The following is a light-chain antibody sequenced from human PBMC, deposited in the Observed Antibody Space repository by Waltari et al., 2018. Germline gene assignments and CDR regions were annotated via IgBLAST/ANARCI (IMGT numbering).Light chain of an antibody. Sequence: EIVLTQSPGPLSLSPGERATLSSRASQSVSDNNLAWYQQKPGQAPRLLIYGASSRATDIPDRFSGSGSGTDFTLTISRREPEDFAVYYCQQYDTSPPSYTFGQGTKLDIK. V-gene: IGKV3-20*01. CDR2: GAS. CDR3: QQYDTSPPSYT. CDR1: QSVSDNN. J-gene: IGKJ2*01.